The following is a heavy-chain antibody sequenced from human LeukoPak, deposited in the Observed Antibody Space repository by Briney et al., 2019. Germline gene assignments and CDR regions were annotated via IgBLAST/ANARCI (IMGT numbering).Heavy chain of an antibody. CDR3: ARVHAFDL. V-gene: IGHV3-74*01. J-gene: IGHJ3*01. Sequence: HPGGSLRLSCAASGFTLSGYWMHWVRQAPGQGLVWVSRISSGGSITNYADSVKGRFTISRDNAKNTLYLQMNSLRAEDTAVYYCARVHAFDLWGQGTMVTVSS. CDR2: ISSGGSIT. CDR1: GFTLSGYW.